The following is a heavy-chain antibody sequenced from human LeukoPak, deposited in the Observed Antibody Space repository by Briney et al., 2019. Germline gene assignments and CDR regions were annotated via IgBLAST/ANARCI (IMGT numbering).Heavy chain of an antibody. V-gene: IGHV4-59*08. D-gene: IGHD3-22*01. CDR2: IYYSGST. CDR3: ARLDYDSSGPLDY. Sequence: ASETLSLTCTVSGGSISSYYWSWIRQPPGKGLEWIGYIYYSGSTNYNPSLKSRVTISVDTSKNQFSLKLSSVTAADTAVYYCARLDYDSSGPLDYWGQGTLVTVSS. J-gene: IGHJ4*02. CDR1: GGSISSYY.